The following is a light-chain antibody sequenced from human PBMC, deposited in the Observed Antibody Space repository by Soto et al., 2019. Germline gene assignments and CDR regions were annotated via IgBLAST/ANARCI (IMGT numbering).Light chain of an antibody. J-gene: IGKJ3*01. CDR1: QSVLSTSNNKNF. V-gene: IGKV4-1*01. CDR2: WAS. Sequence: DIVMTQSPDSLAVSLGERATITCKSSQSVLSTSNNKNFLAWYQRKSGQPPKLLIYWASTRESGVPDRFSGTGSCKYLTLTVSSLQAEDVDIYYCQQYYGTLLTVGPGTKVDIK. CDR3: QQYYGTLLT.